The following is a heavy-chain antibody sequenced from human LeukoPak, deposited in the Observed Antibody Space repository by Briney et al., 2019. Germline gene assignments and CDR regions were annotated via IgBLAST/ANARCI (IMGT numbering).Heavy chain of an antibody. D-gene: IGHD1-1*01. Sequence: GGSLRLSCTAPGLTFSDHYMAWVRQAPGKGLEWVVRIRNKANSYTTEYAASVKGRFTISRDDSKNSLYLQMNSLKTEDTAVYYCARSSPNWPFDYWGQGTLVTVSS. J-gene: IGHJ4*02. CDR1: GLTFSDHY. CDR3: ARSSPNWPFDY. CDR2: IRNKANSYTT. V-gene: IGHV3-72*01.